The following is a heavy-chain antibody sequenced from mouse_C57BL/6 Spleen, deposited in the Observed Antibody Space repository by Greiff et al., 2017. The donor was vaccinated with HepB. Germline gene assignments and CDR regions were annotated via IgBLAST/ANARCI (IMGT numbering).Heavy chain of an antibody. CDR3: ARPPITTVVATRGYYAMDY. CDR1: GFTFSSYG. V-gene: IGHV5-6*01. Sequence: EVHLVESGGDLVKPGGSLKLSCAASGFTFSSYGMSWVRQTPDKRLEWVATISSGGSYTYYPDSVKGRFTISRDNAKNTLYLQMSSLKSEDTAMYYCARPPITTVVATRGYYAMDYWGQGTSVTVSS. CDR2: ISSGGSYT. D-gene: IGHD1-1*01. J-gene: IGHJ4*01.